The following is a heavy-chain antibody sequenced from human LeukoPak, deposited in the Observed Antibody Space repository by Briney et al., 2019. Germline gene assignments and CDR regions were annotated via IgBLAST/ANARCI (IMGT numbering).Heavy chain of an antibody. Sequence: SGPTLVNPTQTLTLTCTFSGFSLSTRGVGVGWIRQPPGKALEWLALIYWNEDKRYSSSLNSRLTITKDTSENQVVLTMTNVDPVDTGTYYCAHSADDYSDYVSWYFALWGRGTLVTVSS. V-gene: IGHV2-5*01. CDR2: IYWNEDK. J-gene: IGHJ2*01. D-gene: IGHD4-11*01. CDR3: AHSADDYSDYVSWYFAL. CDR1: GFSLSTRGVG.